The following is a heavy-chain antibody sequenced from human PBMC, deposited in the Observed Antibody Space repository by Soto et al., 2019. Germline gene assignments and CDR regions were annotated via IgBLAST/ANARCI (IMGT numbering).Heavy chain of an antibody. CDR1: GFTFSSYW. J-gene: IGHJ4*02. CDR2: INSDGSST. D-gene: IGHD2-15*01. Sequence: EVQLVESGGGLVQPGGSLRLSCAASGFTFSSYWMHWVRQAPGKGLVWISRINSDGSSTNYADSVKGRFTISRDIAKNTLYLQMNSLRAEDTAVYYCARVECSGGSCYSIDYWGQGTLVTVSS. V-gene: IGHV3-74*01. CDR3: ARVECSGGSCYSIDY.